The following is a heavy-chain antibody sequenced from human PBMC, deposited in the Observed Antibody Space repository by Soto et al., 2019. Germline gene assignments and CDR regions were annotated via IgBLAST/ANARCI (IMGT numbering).Heavy chain of an antibody. CDR2: IYYSGST. CDR3: ARVAEDSSSWYLGDYSGYWFDP. D-gene: IGHD6-13*01. V-gene: IGHV4-39*01. CDR1: GGSISSGGYY. J-gene: IGHJ5*02. Sequence: SETLSLTCTVSGGSISSGGYYWSWIRQHPGKGLEWIGSIYYSGSTYYNPSLKSRVTISVDTSKNQFSLKLSSVTAEDTAVYYCARVAEDSSSWYLGDYSGYWFDPWGQGTLVTVSS.